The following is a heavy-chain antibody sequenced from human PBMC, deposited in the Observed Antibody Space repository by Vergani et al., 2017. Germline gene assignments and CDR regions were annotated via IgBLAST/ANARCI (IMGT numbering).Heavy chain of an antibody. V-gene: IGHV4-61*02. Sequence: QVQLQESGPGLVKPSQTLSLTCTVSGGSISSGSYYWSWIRQPAGKGLEWIGRIYTSGSTNYNPSLKSRVTISEDTSKNQFSLKLSSVTAADTAVYYCASVGTGYRADYWGQGTLVTVSS. CDR1: GGSISSGSYY. CDR2: IYTSGST. J-gene: IGHJ4*02. D-gene: IGHD1-1*01. CDR3: ASVGTGYRADY.